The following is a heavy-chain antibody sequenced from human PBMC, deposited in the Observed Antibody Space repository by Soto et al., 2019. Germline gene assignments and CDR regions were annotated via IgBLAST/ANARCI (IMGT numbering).Heavy chain of an antibody. CDR3: ARPGIAAAVPSSGGMDV. J-gene: IGHJ6*02. CDR2: INPNSGGT. Sequence: ASVKVSCKASGYTFTDYYMHWVRQAPGQGLEWMGWINPNSGGTNYAQKFQGRVTMTRDTLYLQMNSLRAEDTAVYYCARPGIAAAVPSSGGMDVWGQGTTVTVSS. V-gene: IGHV1-2*02. D-gene: IGHD6-13*01. CDR1: GYTFTDYY.